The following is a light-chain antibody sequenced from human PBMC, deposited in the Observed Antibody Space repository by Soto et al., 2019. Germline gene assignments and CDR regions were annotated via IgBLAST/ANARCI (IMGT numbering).Light chain of an antibody. CDR3: QESHSAVA. CDR1: QSISSY. Sequence: DIQMTQSPSSLSASVGNRVTITCRASQSISSYLNWYQQKPGKAPKLLIYAASSLQSGVPSRFSGSGSGTDFTLTISSLQPEDFATYYYQESHSAVAFGQGTRLEIK. CDR2: AAS. V-gene: IGKV1-39*01. J-gene: IGKJ5*01.